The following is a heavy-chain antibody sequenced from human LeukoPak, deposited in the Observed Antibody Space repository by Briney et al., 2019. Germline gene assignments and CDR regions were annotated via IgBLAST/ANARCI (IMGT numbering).Heavy chain of an antibody. CDR3: ARDRRPVYYYDSSGYSYYYYYMDV. CDR1: GYTFTSYY. Sequence: ASVKVSCKASGYTFTSYYIHWLRQAPGQGLEWMGGIIPIFGTANYAQKFQGRVTITTDESTSTAYMELSSLRSEDTAVYYCARDRRPVYYYDSSGYSYYYYYMDVWGKGTTVTVSS. CDR2: IIPIFGTA. D-gene: IGHD3-22*01. J-gene: IGHJ6*03. V-gene: IGHV1-69*05.